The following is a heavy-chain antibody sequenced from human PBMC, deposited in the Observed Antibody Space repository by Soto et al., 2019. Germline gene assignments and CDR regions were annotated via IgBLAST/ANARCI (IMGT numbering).Heavy chain of an antibody. Sequence: GRSLRLSCAASGVTFSNAWMSWVRQAPGKGLEWVGRIKSKTDGGTTDYAAPVKGRFTISRDDSKNTLYLQMNSLKTEDTAVYYCTTEANDFWSGYPHPYFDYWGQGT. D-gene: IGHD3-3*01. V-gene: IGHV3-15*01. CDR2: IKSKTDGGTT. CDR3: TTEANDFWSGYPHPYFDY. CDR1: GVTFSNAW. J-gene: IGHJ4*02.